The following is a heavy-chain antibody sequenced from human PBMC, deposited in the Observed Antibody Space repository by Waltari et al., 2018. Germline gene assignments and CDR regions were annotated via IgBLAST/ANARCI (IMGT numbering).Heavy chain of an antibody. D-gene: IGHD2-15*01. CDR2: IYYSGSN. Sequence: QVQLQESGPGLVKPSETLSLTCTVSGGSISSHYWSWIRQPPGKGLEWIGYIYYSGSNNYNPTIKSRVTISVDTSKNQFSLKLSSVTAADTAVYYCARTYARRVTGYGLGGPKGAFDIWGQGTMVTVSS. J-gene: IGHJ3*02. V-gene: IGHV4-59*11. CDR1: GGSISSHY. CDR3: ARTYARRVTGYGLGGPKGAFDI.